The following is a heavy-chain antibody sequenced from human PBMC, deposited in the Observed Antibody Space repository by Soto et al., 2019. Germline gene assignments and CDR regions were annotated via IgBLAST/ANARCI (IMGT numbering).Heavy chain of an antibody. V-gene: IGHV3-30*18. D-gene: IGHD5-18*01. CDR1: GFTFSSYG. CDR2: ISHDGSNK. J-gene: IGHJ4*02. CDR3: AKEAEMATAPLFDY. Sequence: QVQLVESGGGVVQPGRSLRLSCAASGFTFSSYGMHWVRQAPGKGLEWVAVISHDGSNKNYADSVKGRFTISRDNSKNTLYLQMNSLRAEDTAVYYCAKEAEMATAPLFDYWGQGTLVIVSS.